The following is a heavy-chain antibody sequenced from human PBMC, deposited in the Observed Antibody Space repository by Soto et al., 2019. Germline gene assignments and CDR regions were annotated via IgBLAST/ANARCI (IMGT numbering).Heavy chain of an antibody. CDR1: GYTFTSYY. CDR2: INPSGGST. CDR3: ARGEIVVVVAATEGANWFDP. V-gene: IGHV1-46*01. J-gene: IGHJ5*02. D-gene: IGHD2-15*01. Sequence: QVQLVQSGAEVKKPGASVKVSYKASGYTFTSYYMHWVRQAPGQGLEWMGIINPSGGSTSYAQKFQGRVTMTRDTSTSTVYMELSSLRSEDTAVYYCARGEIVVVVAATEGANWFDPWGQGTLVTVSS.